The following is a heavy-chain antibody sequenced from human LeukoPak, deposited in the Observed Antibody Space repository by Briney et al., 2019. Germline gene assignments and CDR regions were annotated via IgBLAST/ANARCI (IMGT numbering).Heavy chain of an antibody. Sequence: ASVKVSCKASGYTFTGYYMHWVRQAPGQGLEWMGRINPNSGGTNYAQKFQGRVTMTRDTSISTAYMELSRLRSDDTAVYYCAVGGPVRVVVAANNYWGQGTLVTVSS. V-gene: IGHV1-2*06. CDR1: GYTFTGYY. CDR3: AVGGPVRVVVAANNY. D-gene: IGHD2-15*01. J-gene: IGHJ4*02. CDR2: INPNSGGT.